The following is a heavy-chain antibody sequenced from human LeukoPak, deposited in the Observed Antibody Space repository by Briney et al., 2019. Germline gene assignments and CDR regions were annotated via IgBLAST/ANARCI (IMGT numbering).Heavy chain of an antibody. CDR1: GGTFSSYA. J-gene: IGHJ4*02. V-gene: IGHV1-69*04. CDR2: IIPILGIA. Sequence: SVKVSCKASGGTFSSYAIGWVRQAPGQGLEWMGRIIPILGIANYAQKFQGRVTITADKSTSTAYMELSSLRSEDTAVYYCARDLGGVRKIYSGYGDWGQGTLVTVSS. CDR3: ARDLGGVRKIYSGYGD. D-gene: IGHD5-12*01.